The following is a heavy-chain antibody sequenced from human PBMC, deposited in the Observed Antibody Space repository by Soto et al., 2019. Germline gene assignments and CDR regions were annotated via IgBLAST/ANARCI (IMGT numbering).Heavy chain of an antibody. CDR3: ARGQPFSDWFDP. V-gene: IGHV4-4*07. Sequence: SETLCVTCNVSVGSMTIYYWTWIRQPAGKGLDWIGGVYSSGGTHYNPSLKSRVTISLDTSKNQLSLRLLSVTDADTAVYFCARGQPFSDWFDPWGQGTLVTGSS. J-gene: IGHJ5*02. CDR2: VYSSGGT. CDR1: VGSMTIYY. D-gene: IGHD3-3*02.